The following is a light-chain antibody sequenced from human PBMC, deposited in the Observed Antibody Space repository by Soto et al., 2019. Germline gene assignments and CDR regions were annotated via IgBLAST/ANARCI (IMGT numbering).Light chain of an antibody. CDR2: GAS. CDR1: QDIHTW. Sequence: DMQMTQSPSSVSASLGDRVTITCRASQDIHTWLAWYQQKPGQAPKLLIYGASHLQSGVPSRFSGSGSGTDFTLTISSLKSEDFATYYCPQANSFPFTFGPGTKVDIK. V-gene: IGKV1-12*01. J-gene: IGKJ3*01. CDR3: PQANSFPFT.